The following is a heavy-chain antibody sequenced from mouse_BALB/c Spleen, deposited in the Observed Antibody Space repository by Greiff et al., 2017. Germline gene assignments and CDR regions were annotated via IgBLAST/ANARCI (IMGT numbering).Heavy chain of an antibody. Sequence: QVQLKESGAELVRPGTSVKVSCKASGYAFTNYLIEWVKQRPGQGLEWIGVINPGSGGTNYNEKFKGKATLTADKSSSTAYMQLSSLTSDDSAVYFCARYGYYVAMDYWGQGTSVTVSS. D-gene: IGHD2-3*01. CDR2: INPGSGGT. V-gene: IGHV1-54*01. J-gene: IGHJ4*01. CDR1: GYAFTNYL. CDR3: ARYGYYVAMDY.